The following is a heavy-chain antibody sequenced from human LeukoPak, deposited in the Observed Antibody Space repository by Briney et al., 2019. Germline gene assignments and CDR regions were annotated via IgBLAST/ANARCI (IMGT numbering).Heavy chain of an antibody. CDR1: GGTFSSYA. Sequence: SVKVSCKASGGTFSSYAISWVRQAPGQGLEWMGGIIPIFGTANYAQKFQGRVTITADKSTSTAYMELSSLRSEDTAVYYCARALSDALGGIGNAFDIWGQGTMVTVSS. CDR2: IIPIFGTA. J-gene: IGHJ3*02. V-gene: IGHV1-69*06. D-gene: IGHD3-16*01. CDR3: ARALSDALGGIGNAFDI.